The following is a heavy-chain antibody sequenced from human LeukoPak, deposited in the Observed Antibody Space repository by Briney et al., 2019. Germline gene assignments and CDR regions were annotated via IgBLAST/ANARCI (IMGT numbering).Heavy chain of an antibody. J-gene: IGHJ4*02. CDR1: GYTFTTYG. D-gene: IGHD6-19*01. CDR3: ARDLKRGYRSGRCSWGTGSSNDY. Sequence: ASEKVSCKASGYTFTTYGINWGRHPPGQGLEWMCCISSYNVNANYAHKIHSRVTTTTDTSTSTAYEELRSLRSDDTAVDYCARDLKRGYRSGRCSWGTGSSNDYWGQGNLVTVFS. CDR2: ISSYNVNA. V-gene: IGHV1-18*01.